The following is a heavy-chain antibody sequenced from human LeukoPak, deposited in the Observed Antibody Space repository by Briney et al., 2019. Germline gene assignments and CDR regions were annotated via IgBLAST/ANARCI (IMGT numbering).Heavy chain of an antibody. V-gene: IGHV4-39*01. Sequence: SETLSLTCTVSGGSISSSSYYWGWIRQPPGKGLEWIGSIYYSGSTYYNPSLKSRVTISVDTSKNQFSLKLSSVTAADTAVYYCARRSLTWSGGSSWKWGQGTLVTVSS. D-gene: IGHD6-6*01. CDR2: IYYSGST. CDR3: ARRSLTWSGGSSWK. J-gene: IGHJ4*02. CDR1: GGSISSSSYY.